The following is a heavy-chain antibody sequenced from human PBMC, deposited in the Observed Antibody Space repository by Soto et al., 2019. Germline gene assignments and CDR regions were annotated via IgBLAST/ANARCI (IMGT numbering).Heavy chain of an antibody. CDR3: AREFYYYYGMDV. V-gene: IGHV4-39*01. CDR2: IYYSGST. Sequence: QLQLQESGPGLVKPSETLSLTCTVSGGSISSSSHYWGWIRQPPGKGLEWIGSIYYSGSTYYNPSPXRXXTISVDTSKNQFSLKLRPVTAADTAVYYCAREFYYYYGMDVWGQGTTVTVSS. J-gene: IGHJ6*02. CDR1: GGSISSSSHY.